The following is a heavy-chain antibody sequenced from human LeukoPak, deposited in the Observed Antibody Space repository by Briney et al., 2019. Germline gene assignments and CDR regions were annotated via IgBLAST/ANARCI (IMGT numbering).Heavy chain of an antibody. V-gene: IGHV1-46*01. J-gene: IGHJ4*02. D-gene: IGHD1-26*01. CDR1: GYTFINYY. CDR3: AREFSGYIDF. CDR2: INPSGGDT. Sequence: ASVKVSCKASGYTFINYYMHWVRQAPGQGLEWMGIINPSGGDTSYAQKFQGRVTMTRDTSTSTVYMEVSSLRSEDTAVYYCAREFSGYIDFWGQGTLVTGSS.